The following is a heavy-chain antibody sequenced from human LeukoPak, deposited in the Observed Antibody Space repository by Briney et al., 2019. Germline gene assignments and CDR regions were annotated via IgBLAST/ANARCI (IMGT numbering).Heavy chain of an antibody. Sequence: GGSLRLSCAASGFTVSSNYMNWVRQAPGKGLEWVSVIYSGGSTYYADSVKGRFTISRDNSKNTLYLQMNSLRAEDTAVYYCARWFGELSGAFDIWGQGTMVTVSS. CDR3: ARWFGELSGAFDI. J-gene: IGHJ3*02. D-gene: IGHD3-10*01. CDR2: IYSGGST. CDR1: GFTVSSNY. V-gene: IGHV3-53*01.